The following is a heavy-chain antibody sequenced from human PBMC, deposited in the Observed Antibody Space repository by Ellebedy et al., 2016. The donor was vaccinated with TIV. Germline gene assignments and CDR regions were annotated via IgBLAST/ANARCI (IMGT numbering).Heavy chain of an antibody. Sequence: GESLKISCAASGFTFSSYSMNWVRQAPGKGLEWVSYISSSSSTIYYADSVKGRFTIYRDNAKNLLYLQMNRLRDEDTAVYYFARDGNQHDYWGQGTLVIVSS. D-gene: IGHD1-1*01. CDR2: ISSSSSTI. J-gene: IGHJ4*02. CDR1: GFTFSSYS. CDR3: ARDGNQHDY. V-gene: IGHV3-48*02.